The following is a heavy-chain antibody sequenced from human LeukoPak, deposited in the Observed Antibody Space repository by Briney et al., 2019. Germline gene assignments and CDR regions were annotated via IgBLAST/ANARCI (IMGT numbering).Heavy chain of an antibody. CDR1: GFTFSSYA. CDR2: ISGSGGST. J-gene: IGHJ4*02. Sequence: GGSLRLSCAASGFTFSSYAMSWVRQAPGRGLEWVSAISGSGGSTYYADSVKGRFTISRDNSKNTLYLQMNSLRAEDTAVYYCAKDEASSSAFDYWGQGTLVTVSS. D-gene: IGHD6-6*01. V-gene: IGHV3-23*01. CDR3: AKDEASSSAFDY.